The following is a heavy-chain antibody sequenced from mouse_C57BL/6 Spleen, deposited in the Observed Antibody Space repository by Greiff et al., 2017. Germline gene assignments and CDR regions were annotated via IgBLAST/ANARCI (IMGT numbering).Heavy chain of an antibody. CDR2: IYPRSGNT. Sequence: QVQLQQSGAELARPGASVKLSCKASGYTFTSYGISWVKQRTGQGLEWIGEIYPRSGNTYYNEKFKGKATLTADKSSSTAYMELRSLTSEDSAVYFCARSSDYGSSSYWYFDVWGTGTTVTVSS. D-gene: IGHD1-1*01. J-gene: IGHJ1*03. CDR3: ARSSDYGSSSYWYFDV. V-gene: IGHV1-81*01. CDR1: GYTFTSYG.